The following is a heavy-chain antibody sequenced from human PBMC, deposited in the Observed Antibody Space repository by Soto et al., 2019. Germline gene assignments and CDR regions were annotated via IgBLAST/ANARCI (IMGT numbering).Heavy chain of an antibody. D-gene: IGHD3-3*01. CDR1: GYTLTTYE. Sequence: QVQLVQSGADVKKPGASVTVSCKASGYTLTTYESNWVRQATGQGLEWMGRMNPNDGNTGYAQKFQGRVTMTRNTSVTTAYMELSGLRSGDTAVYYCARGPMESGELLLFDYWGQGALVTVSS. CDR3: ARGPMESGELLLFDY. J-gene: IGHJ4*02. CDR2: MNPNDGNT. V-gene: IGHV1-8*01.